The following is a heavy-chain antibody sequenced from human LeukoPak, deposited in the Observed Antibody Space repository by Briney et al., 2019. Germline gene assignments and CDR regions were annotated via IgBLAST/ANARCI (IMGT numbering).Heavy chain of an antibody. V-gene: IGHV3-23*01. Sequence: GGSLRLSCAASGFTFSNYAMSWVRQAPGKGLEWVSSITGLGGSTFYADSVKGRFTFSRDNSKNMLYLEMNSLRAEDTAVYYCAKDSGYDYMDSWGEGTLVIVPS. CDR1: GFTFSNYA. CDR3: AKDSGYDYMDS. J-gene: IGHJ4*02. CDR2: ITGLGGST. D-gene: IGHD5-12*01.